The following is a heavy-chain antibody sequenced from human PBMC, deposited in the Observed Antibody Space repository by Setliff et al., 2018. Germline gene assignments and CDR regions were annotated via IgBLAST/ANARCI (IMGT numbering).Heavy chain of an antibody. CDR3: TTLSVLVKSDV. D-gene: IGHD3-9*01. CDR1: GGTFSSQG. CDR2: IKAKADGGTI. J-gene: IGHJ6*04. V-gene: IGHV3-15*01. Sequence: SCKASGGTFSSQGISWVRQAPGKGLEWVGRIKAKADGGTIDYATPVKGRFTISRDDSKSTLYLQMNSLRNEDTAVYYCTTLSVLVKSDVWGKGTTVTVSS.